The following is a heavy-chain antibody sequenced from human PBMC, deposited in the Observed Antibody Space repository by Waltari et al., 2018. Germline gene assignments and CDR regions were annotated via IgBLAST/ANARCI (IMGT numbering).Heavy chain of an antibody. V-gene: IGHV4-39*07. Sequence: QLQLQESGPGLVKPSETLSLTCTVSGGSISSSSYYLGWIRQPPGKGLEWIGSIYYSGSTYYTPPLKSRVTIAVDTPKNQFSLKLSAVTAADTAVYYCARDRLRRRPYYMDVWGKGTTVTISS. J-gene: IGHJ6*03. CDR3: ARDRLRRRPYYMDV. CDR2: IYYSGST. D-gene: IGHD3-3*01. CDR1: GGSISSSSYY.